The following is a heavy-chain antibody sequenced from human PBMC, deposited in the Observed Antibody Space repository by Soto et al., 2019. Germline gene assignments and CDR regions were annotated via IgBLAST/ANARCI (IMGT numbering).Heavy chain of an antibody. J-gene: IGHJ3*02. D-gene: IGHD3-3*01. CDR2: ISGSGGST. CDR1: GFTFSSYA. V-gene: IGHV3-23*01. Sequence: EVQLLESGGGLVQPGGSLRLSCAASGFTFSSYAMSWVRQAPGKGLEWVSAISGSGGSTYYADSVKGRFTISRDNSKNTLCLAMNSLRAEETAVYYCAKSSDFWSGYSTGAFDIWGQGTMVTVSS. CDR3: AKSSDFWSGYSTGAFDI.